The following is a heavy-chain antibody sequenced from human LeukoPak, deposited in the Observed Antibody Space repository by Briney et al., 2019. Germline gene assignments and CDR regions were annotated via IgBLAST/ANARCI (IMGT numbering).Heavy chain of an antibody. V-gene: IGHV1-2*02. CDR2: INPNSGGT. CDR3: ARFKYYYGSGIDY. Sequence: ASVKVSCKASGYTFTGYYMHWVRQAPGQGLEWMGWINPNSGGTNYAPKFQGRVTMTRDTSISTAYMELSRLRSDDTAVYYCARFKYYYGSGIDYWGQGTLVTVSS. J-gene: IGHJ4*02. CDR1: GYTFTGYY. D-gene: IGHD3-10*01.